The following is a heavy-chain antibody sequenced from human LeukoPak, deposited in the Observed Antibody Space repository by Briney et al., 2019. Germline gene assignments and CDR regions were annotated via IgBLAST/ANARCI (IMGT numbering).Heavy chain of an antibody. CDR2: ISSSGSHI. CDR1: GFTFDDHG. J-gene: IGHJ4*02. V-gene: IGHV3-20*04. D-gene: IGHD3-10*01. CDR3: ARGCFGELLFDH. Sequence: GGSLRLSCSASGFTFDDHGRSWVRPPPGKGWEWFSCISSSGSHISRVDSVKGRFAISRANAKNYLYLQMSSLRAEDTALYYCARGCFGELLFDHWGQGTLVTVPS.